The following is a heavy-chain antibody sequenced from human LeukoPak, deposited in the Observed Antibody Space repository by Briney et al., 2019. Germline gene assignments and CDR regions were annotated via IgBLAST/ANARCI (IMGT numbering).Heavy chain of an antibody. D-gene: IGHD3-10*01. J-gene: IGHJ4*02. CDR2: IYNSGST. CDR3: ARTRYYYNSRSYGAPYYFDY. V-gene: IGHV4-39*01. CDR1: GGSISTSNYY. Sequence: TSETLSLTCTVSGGSISTSNYYWGWIRQPPGKGLEWIGSIYNSGSTYYNPSLKSRVTISVDTSKNQFSLKLSSVTAADTAVYYCARTRYYYNSRSYGAPYYFDYWGQGTLVTVSS.